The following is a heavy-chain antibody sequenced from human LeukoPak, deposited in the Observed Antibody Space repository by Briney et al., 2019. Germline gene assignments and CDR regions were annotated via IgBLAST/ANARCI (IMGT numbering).Heavy chain of an antibody. J-gene: IGHJ4*02. Sequence: ASVKVSCKASGYTFTSYYMHWVRQAPGQGLEWMGIINPSGGSTSYAQKFQGRVTMTRDTSTSTVYMELSSLRSEDTAVYYCARGDGDYERVNSGYFDYWGQGTLVTVSS. CDR1: GYTFTSYY. CDR2: INPSGGST. D-gene: IGHD4-17*01. V-gene: IGHV1-46*01. CDR3: ARGDGDYERVNSGYFDY.